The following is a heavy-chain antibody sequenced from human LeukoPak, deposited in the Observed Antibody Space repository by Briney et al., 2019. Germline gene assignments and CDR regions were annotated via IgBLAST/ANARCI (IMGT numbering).Heavy chain of an antibody. CDR1: GFTFSSYW. V-gene: IGHV3-7*03. CDR2: IKQDGSEK. D-gene: IGHD3-22*01. Sequence: GGSLRLSCAASGFTFSSYWMSWVRQAPGKGLEWVANIKQDGSEKYYVDSVKGRFTISRDNSKNTLYLQMNSLRAEDTAVYYCAKDYYDSSGYWSSGDAFDIWGQGTMVTVSS. J-gene: IGHJ3*02. CDR3: AKDYYDSSGYWSSGDAFDI.